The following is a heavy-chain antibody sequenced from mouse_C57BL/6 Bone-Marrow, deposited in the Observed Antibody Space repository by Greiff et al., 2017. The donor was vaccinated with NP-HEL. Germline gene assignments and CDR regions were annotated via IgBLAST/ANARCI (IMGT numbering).Heavy chain of an antibody. CDR3: ASHYYGSSYDYFDY. CDR1: GFNIKNTY. CDR2: IDPANGNT. V-gene: IGHV14-3*01. D-gene: IGHD1-1*01. Sequence: VQLQQSVAELVRPGASVKLSCTASGFNIKNTYMHWVKQRPEQGLEWIGRIDPANGNTKYAPKFQGKATITADTSSNTAYLQLSSLTSEDTAVYYCASHYYGSSYDYFDYWGQGTTLTVSS. J-gene: IGHJ2*01.